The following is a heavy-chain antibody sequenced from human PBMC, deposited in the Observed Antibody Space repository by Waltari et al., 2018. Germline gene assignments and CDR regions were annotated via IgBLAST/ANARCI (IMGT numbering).Heavy chain of an antibody. J-gene: IGHJ5*02. V-gene: IGHV4-59*01. CDR2: IYYTGST. CDR3: ARGGGGDWEWFDP. D-gene: IGHD2-21*02. CDR1: GGSISGFY. Sequence: QVQLQESGPSLLKPSETLSLICTVSGGSISGFYWSWVRQPPGKGLDWIGYIYYTGSTKFNPSPKSRVTMSVDTSKNQFSLKLSSVTAADTAFYYCARGGGGDWEWFDPWGQGTLVTVSS.